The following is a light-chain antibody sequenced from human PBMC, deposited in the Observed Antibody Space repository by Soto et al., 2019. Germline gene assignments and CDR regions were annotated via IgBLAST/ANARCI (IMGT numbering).Light chain of an antibody. V-gene: IGKV2-28*01. CDR2: LGS. Sequence: DIVMTQSPLSLPVTPGEPASISCRSSQSLLHSNGYNYLDWYLQKPGQSPQLLIYLGSNRASGVPDRFSGSGSGTDFTLKISSVEAEDVGVYYCMQALQTPPSTCCPWTKVDIK. CDR3: MQALQTPPST. CDR1: QSLLHSNGYNY. J-gene: IGKJ3*01.